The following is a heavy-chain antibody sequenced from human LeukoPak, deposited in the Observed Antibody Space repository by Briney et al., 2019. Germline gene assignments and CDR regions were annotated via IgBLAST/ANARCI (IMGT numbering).Heavy chain of an antibody. CDR2: IRYDGSNE. V-gene: IGHV3-30*02. D-gene: IGHD2-2*01. CDR1: GFSFSGYG. CDR3: AKVMPPDRIRFYSYYMDV. J-gene: IGHJ6*03. Sequence: PGGSLRLSCAASGFSFSGYGMHWVRQAPGKGLEWVAFIRYDGSNEYYADSVKGRFTISRDKSKNTLSLRMNGLRVEDTAVYYCAKVMPPDRIRFYSYYMDVWGKGTTVTVS.